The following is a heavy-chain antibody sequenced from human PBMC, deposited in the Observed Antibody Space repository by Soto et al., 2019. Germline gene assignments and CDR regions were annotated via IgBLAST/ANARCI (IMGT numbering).Heavy chain of an antibody. Sequence: QVQLQESGPGLVKPSGTLSLTCAVSGGSISSSYWWSWVRQPPGKGLEWIGEIYHSGSTNYNPSLKSRVTLSVDKSKTPFSLKLRSVTAADSAVYYCARVSCMYFSGMSVWCQGTTVTFSS. J-gene: IGHJ6*02. CDR3: ARVSCMYFSGMSV. CDR1: GGSISSSYW. CDR2: IYHSGST. D-gene: IGHD2-8*01. V-gene: IGHV4-4*02.